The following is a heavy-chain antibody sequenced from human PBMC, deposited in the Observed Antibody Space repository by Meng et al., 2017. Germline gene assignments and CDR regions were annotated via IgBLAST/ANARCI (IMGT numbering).Heavy chain of an antibody. J-gene: IGHJ4*02. CDR3: ARFLYYYDSSGYAED. CDR2: IYHSGST. CDR1: GGSISSSNW. D-gene: IGHD3-22*01. V-gene: IGHV4-4*02. Sequence: QVTLPESGPGLVKPSGTLSLTCAVSGGSISSSNWWSWVRQPPGKGLAWIGEIYHSGSTNYNPSLKSRVTISVDKSKNQFSLKLSSVTAADTAVYYCARFLYYYDSSGYAEDWGQGTLVTVSS.